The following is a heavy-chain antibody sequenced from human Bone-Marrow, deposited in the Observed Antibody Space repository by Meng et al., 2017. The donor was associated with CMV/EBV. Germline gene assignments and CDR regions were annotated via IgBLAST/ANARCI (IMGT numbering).Heavy chain of an antibody. Sequence: ISSGDYSWSWNRQPPGKGLEWIGYISYSGSTYNNPSLKSRLTISVDTSKNQFSLKVSSVTAADTAVYYCARVGTYYDSHGYHYPFDYWGQGTLVTVSS. V-gene: IGHV4-30-4*01. D-gene: IGHD3-22*01. CDR3: ARVGTYYDSHGYHYPFDY. CDR1: ISSGDYS. CDR2: ISYSGST. J-gene: IGHJ4*02.